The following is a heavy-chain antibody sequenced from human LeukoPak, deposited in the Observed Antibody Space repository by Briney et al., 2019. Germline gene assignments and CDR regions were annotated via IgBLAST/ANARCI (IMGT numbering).Heavy chain of an antibody. V-gene: IGHV3-7*05. CDR2: IKEDGSAT. CDR3: ARGSGWYDY. CDR1: GFTFSHYW. D-gene: IGHD6-19*01. J-gene: IGHJ4*02. Sequence: GGSLRLSCAASGFTFSHYWMTWVRQASGKGLEWVAKIKEDGSATYYLDSVKGRFTLSRDNAKNSLYLQMNSLRVEDTAVYYCARGSGWYDYWGQGTLVTVSS.